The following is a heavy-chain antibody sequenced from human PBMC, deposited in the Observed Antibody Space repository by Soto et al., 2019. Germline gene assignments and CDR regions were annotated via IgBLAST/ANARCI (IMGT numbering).Heavy chain of an antibody. Sequence: SETLSLTCTVSGGAISSSSYYWGWIRQPPGKGLEWIGSIYYSWSTYYNPSLKSRVTISVDTSKNQFSLKLSSVTAADTAVYYRDRQNTAIPNPENWGQGNLVTASP. CDR3: DRQNTAIPNPEN. V-gene: IGHV4-39*01. CDR1: GGAISSSSYY. CDR2: IYYSWST. D-gene: IGHD2-2*02. J-gene: IGHJ4*02.